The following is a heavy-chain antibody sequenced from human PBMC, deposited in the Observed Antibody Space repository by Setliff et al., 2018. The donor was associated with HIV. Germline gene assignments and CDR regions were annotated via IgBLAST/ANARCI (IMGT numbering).Heavy chain of an antibody. CDR2: VFATGPT. Sequence: SETLSLTCTVSGGSISSYYWSWIRQPVGKGLEWIGHVFATGPTNYNPSLGTRITISVDTSKNQFSLTLRSVTAADTAVYYCARAAYSGTYLWEPATDLWGRGSLVTVSS. CDR1: GGSISSYY. V-gene: IGHV4-4*07. J-gene: IGHJ2*01. CDR3: ARAAYSGTYLWEPATDL. D-gene: IGHD3-16*01.